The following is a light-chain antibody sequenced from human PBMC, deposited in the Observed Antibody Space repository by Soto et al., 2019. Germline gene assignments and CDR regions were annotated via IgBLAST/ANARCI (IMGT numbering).Light chain of an antibody. CDR3: MQGTRWPWT. Sequence: DVVMTQSPLSLPVTLGQPASISCRSSQGLVDTDGNTYLNWFQQRPGQSPRRLISPVSNRDSGVPDRFSGSGSATDFTLKISRVEAEDVGVYFCMQGTRWPWTFGQGTKVEIK. CDR1: QGLVDTDGNTY. CDR2: PVS. V-gene: IGKV2-30*01. J-gene: IGKJ1*01.